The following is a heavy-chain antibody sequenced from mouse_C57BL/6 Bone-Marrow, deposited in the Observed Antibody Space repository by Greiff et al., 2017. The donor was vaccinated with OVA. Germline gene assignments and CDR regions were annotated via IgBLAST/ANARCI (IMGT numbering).Heavy chain of an antibody. CDR2: ISNGGGST. CDR3: ARLTDDGYYVDY. D-gene: IGHD2-3*01. Sequence: EVQRVESGGGLVQPGGSLKLSCAASGFTFSDYYMYWVRQTPEKRLEWVAYISNGGGSTYYPDTVKGRFTISRDNAKNTLYLQMSRLKSEDTAMYYCARLTDDGYYVDYWGQGTTLTVSS. V-gene: IGHV5-12*01. J-gene: IGHJ2*01. CDR1: GFTFSDYY.